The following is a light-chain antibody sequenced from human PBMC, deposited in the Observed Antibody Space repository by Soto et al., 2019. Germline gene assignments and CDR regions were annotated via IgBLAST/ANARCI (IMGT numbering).Light chain of an antibody. CDR1: SSDVGGYKY. CDR2: EVS. CDR3: SSYEGSNNLI. J-gene: IGLJ2*01. Sequence: QSALTQPPSASGSPGQSVTISCTGTSSDVGGYKYVSWYQQHPGKAPKLMIYEVSKRPSGVPDRFSGSKSGNTASVTVSGRQAEDEAGYYCSSYEGSNNLIFGGGTKLTVL. V-gene: IGLV2-8*01.